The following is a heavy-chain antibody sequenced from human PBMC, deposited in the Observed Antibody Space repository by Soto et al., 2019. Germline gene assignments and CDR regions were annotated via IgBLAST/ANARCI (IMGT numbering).Heavy chain of an antibody. CDR2: IIPVCGTT. CDR3: ARAGGFGELKY. CDR1: GDTFSGYP. Sequence: QVQLVQSGAELKKPGSSVKVSCKASGDTFSGYPINWVRQAPGEGLEWMGRIIPVCGTTNDAQRFEGRVTFTADESTNTSYMELRGLLSEDTAVYYCARAGGFGELKYWCQGTLVTVSS. J-gene: IGHJ4*02. V-gene: IGHV1-69*18. D-gene: IGHD3-10*01.